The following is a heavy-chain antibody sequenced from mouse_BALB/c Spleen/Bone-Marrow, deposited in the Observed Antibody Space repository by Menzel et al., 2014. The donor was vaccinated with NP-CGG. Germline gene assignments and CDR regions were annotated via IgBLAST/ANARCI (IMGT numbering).Heavy chain of an antibody. CDR2: ISTYSGNT. V-gene: IGHV1-67*01. Sequence: QVQLQQSGPELVRPGVSVKISCKGSGYTFTDYTMHWVKQSHAKSLEWIGVISTYSGNTNYNQKFKGKATVTVDKSSSTAYMELDRLPSEDSAIYYCARAGYGSSYVWFAYWGQGTLVTVSA. CDR1: GYTFTDYT. CDR3: ARAGYGSSYVWFAY. D-gene: IGHD1-1*01. J-gene: IGHJ3*01.